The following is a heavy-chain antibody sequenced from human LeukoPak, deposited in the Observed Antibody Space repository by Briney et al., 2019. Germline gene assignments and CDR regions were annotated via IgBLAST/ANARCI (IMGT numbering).Heavy chain of an antibody. CDR1: GFTFSNAW. D-gene: IGHD4-17*01. V-gene: IGHV3-15*01. CDR2: IKSKTDGGTT. Sequence: GGSLRLSCAASGFTFSNAWMSWVRQAPGKGLEWVGRIKSKTDGGTTDYAAPVKGRFTISRDDSKNTLYLQMNSLRAEDTAVYYCAKDMSFLTGDNVSYFDYWGQGTLVTVSS. J-gene: IGHJ4*02. CDR3: AKDMSFLTGDNVSYFDY.